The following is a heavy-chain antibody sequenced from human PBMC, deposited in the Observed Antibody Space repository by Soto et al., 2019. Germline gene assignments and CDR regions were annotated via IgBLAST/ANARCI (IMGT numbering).Heavy chain of an antibody. CDR3: ARVNKVGGNGEIDY. Sequence: SETLSLTCTVSGGSISSGGYYWSWIRQHPGKGLEWIGYIYYSGSTYYNPSLKSRVTISVDTSKNQFSLKLSSVTAADTAVYYCARVNKVGGNGEIDYWGQGTLVTVSS. CDR2: IYYSGST. CDR1: GGSISSGGYY. V-gene: IGHV4-31*03. D-gene: IGHD2-15*01. J-gene: IGHJ4*02.